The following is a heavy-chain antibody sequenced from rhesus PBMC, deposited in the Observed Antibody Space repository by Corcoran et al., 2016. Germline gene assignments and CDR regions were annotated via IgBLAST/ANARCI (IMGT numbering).Heavy chain of an antibody. D-gene: IGHD1-1*01. CDR1: GGSISSSYYY. J-gene: IGHJ4*01. CDR3: ASDVYSYFDY. V-gene: IGHV4-122*02. CDR2: ISYSGST. Sequence: QVQLQESGPGLVKPSETLSLTCAVSGGSISSSYYYWSWIRQAPGKGMEGIGYISYSGSTSYNPSLETRVTISRDTSKNQFSLKLSSVTAADTAVYYCASDVYSYFDYWGQGVLVTVSS.